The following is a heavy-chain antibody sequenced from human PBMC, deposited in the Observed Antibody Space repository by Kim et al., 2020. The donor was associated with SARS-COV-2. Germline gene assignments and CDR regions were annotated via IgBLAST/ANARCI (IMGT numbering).Heavy chain of an antibody. D-gene: IGHD3-10*01. Sequence: SVKVSCKASGGTFSSYAISWVRQAPGQGLEWMGGIIPIFGTANYAQKFQGRVTITADESTSTAYMELSSLRSEDTAVYYCARPTNYGSGSYYFDYWGQGTLVTVSS. V-gene: IGHV1-69*13. CDR2: IIPIFGTA. CDR1: GGTFSSYA. CDR3: ARPTNYGSGSYYFDY. J-gene: IGHJ4*02.